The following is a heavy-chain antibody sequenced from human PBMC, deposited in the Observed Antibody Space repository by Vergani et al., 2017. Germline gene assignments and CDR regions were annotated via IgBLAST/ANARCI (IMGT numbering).Heavy chain of an antibody. CDR2: ISGSGGST. Sequence: EVQLLESGGGLVQPGGSLRLSCAASGFTFSSYAMSWVRQAPGKGLEWVSAISGSGGSTYYADSVKGRFTISRDNSKKTLYLQMMSLGAEDTAVYYCARDVTAAGTVDYWGQGTLVTVSS. CDR1: GFTFSSYA. CDR3: ARDVTAAGTVDY. D-gene: IGHD6-13*01. V-gene: IGHV3-23*01. J-gene: IGHJ4*02.